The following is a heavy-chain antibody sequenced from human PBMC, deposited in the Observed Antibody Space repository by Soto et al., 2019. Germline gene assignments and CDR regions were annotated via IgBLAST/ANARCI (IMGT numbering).Heavy chain of an antibody. Sequence: PSETLSLTCTVSGGSIGTYHWGWIRQPPGKGLEWIGYIYYSGSTNYNPSLKSRVTMSVDTSKDQFSLKLSSVTAADTAVYYCARARDDLWSGYYYFDYWGQGTQVTVSS. CDR3: ARARDDLWSGYYYFDY. J-gene: IGHJ4*02. D-gene: IGHD3-3*01. V-gene: IGHV4-59*01. CDR1: GGSIGTYH. CDR2: IYYSGST.